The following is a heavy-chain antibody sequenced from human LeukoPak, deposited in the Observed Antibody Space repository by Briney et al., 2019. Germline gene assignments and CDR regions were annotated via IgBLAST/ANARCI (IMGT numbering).Heavy chain of an antibody. CDR1: GFTFDDYG. V-gene: IGHV3-20*04. CDR2: INWNGGST. Sequence: PGGSLRLSCAASGFTFDDYGMSWVRQAPGKGLEWVSGINWNGGSTGYADSVKGRFTISRDNAKNSLYLQMNSLRAEDTALYYCASGGLNTATFDYWGQGTLVTVPS. CDR3: ASGGLNTATFDY. J-gene: IGHJ4*02. D-gene: IGHD6-25*01.